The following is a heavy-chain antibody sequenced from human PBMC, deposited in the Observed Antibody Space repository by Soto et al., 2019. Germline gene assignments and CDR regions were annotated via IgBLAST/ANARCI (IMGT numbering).Heavy chain of an antibody. D-gene: IGHD5-18*01. CDR1: VGTFSSYA. CDR3: AREVDTAMSGSGMDV. CDR2: IIPIFGTA. J-gene: IGHJ6*02. Sequence: ASVKVSCKASVGTFSSYAISWVRQATGQGLEWMGGIIPIFGTANYAQKFQGRVTITADESTSTAYMELSSLRSGDTAVYYCAREVDTAMSGSGMDVWGQGTTVTVSS. V-gene: IGHV1-69*13.